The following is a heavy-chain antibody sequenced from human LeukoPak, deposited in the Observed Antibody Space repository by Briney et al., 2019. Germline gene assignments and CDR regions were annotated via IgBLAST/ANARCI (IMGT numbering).Heavy chain of an antibody. CDR3: AKDRSGSYFDY. CDR2: ISYDGSNK. CDR1: GFTFSSYG. Sequence: GGSLRLSCAASGFTFSSYGMHWVRQAPGKGLEWVAVISYDGSNKYYADSVKGRFTISRDNSKNTLYLQMDSLRAEDTAVYYCAKDRSGSYFDYWGQGTLVTVSS. D-gene: IGHD1-26*01. V-gene: IGHV3-30*18. J-gene: IGHJ4*02.